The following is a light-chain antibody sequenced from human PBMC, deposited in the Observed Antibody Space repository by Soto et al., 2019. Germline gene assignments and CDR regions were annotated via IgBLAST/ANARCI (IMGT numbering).Light chain of an antibody. V-gene: IGLV2-11*01. Sequence: QSVLTQPRSVSGSPGQSVTISCTGTSSDVGGYDFVSWYQQHPGKAPKLTISDVSKRPSGVPDRFSGSKSGNTASLPISGLQAEDEADYYCCSYAGDLTLFGGGTKVTVL. CDR3: CSYAGDLTL. CDR1: SSDVGGYDF. J-gene: IGLJ2*01. CDR2: DVS.